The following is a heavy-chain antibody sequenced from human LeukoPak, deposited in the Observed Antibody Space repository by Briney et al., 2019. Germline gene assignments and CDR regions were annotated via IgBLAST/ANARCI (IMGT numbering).Heavy chain of an antibody. CDR3: ASAAGWELGY. D-gene: IGHD3-10*01. CDR2: IKQDGSEK. V-gene: IGHV3-7*01. CDR1: GSTFSRYW. Sequence: GGSLRLSCAASGSTFSRYWMSWVRQTPEKGLEWVANIKQDGSEKNYVDSVKGRFTISRDNAKNSLYLQMNSLRVEDTAVYYCASAAGWELGYWGQGTLVTVSS. J-gene: IGHJ4*02.